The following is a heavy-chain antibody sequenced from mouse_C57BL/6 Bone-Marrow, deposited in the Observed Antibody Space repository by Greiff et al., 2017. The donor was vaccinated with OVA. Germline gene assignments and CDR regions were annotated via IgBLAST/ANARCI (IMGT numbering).Heavy chain of an antibody. V-gene: IGHV1-75*01. D-gene: IGHD1-1*01. Sequence: QVQLQQSGPELVKPGASVQISCKASGYTFTDYYINWVKQRPGQGLEWIGWIFPVSGSTYSNEKFKGKATLTVDKSSSTAYMLLSSLTSEDSAVYFCARTIYYGRSYRYAMDYWGQGTAVTVSS. CDR3: ARTIYYGRSYRYAMDY. CDR2: IFPVSGST. CDR1: GYTFTDYY. J-gene: IGHJ4*01.